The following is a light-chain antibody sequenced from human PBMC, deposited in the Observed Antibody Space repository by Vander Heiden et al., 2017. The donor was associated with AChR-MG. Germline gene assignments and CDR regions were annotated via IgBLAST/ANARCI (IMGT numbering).Light chain of an antibody. Sequence: EIVSTQSLATLSLSRGERATLYRGASQSFSRNYLAWCQQRPGLEPRHLIFDASARAAGVPDRCSSGGGGTDFTLTISRRVPEDFAVYYCQQYCNSPPWTFGQGTRVEIK. V-gene: IGKV3D-20*01. CDR3: QQYCNSPPWT. J-gene: IGKJ1*01. CDR2: DAS. CDR1: QSFSRNY.